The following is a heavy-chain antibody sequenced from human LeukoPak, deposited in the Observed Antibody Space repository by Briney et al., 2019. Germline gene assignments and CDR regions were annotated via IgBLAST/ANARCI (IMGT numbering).Heavy chain of an antibody. CDR1: GGTFSSYA. D-gene: IGHD1-26*01. CDR2: IIPIFGTA. J-gene: IGHJ4*02. CDR3: ARGASGSYYSGDY. V-gene: IGHV1-69*13. Sequence: ASVKVSCTASGGTFSSYAISWVRQAPGQGLEWMGGIIPIFGTANYAQKFQGRVTITADESTSTAYMELSSLRSEDTAVYYCARGASGSYYSGDYWGQGTLVTVSS.